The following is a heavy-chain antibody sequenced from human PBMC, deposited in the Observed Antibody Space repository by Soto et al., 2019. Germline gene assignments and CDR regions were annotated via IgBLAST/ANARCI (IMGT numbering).Heavy chain of an antibody. Sequence: ASVKVSCKASGGTFSSYAISWVRQAPGQGLEWMGGIIPIFGTANYARKFQGRVTITADESTSTAYMELSSLRSEDTAVYYCARVGGVVVPADDDYWGQAPLVTVS. D-gene: IGHD2-2*01. V-gene: IGHV1-69*13. CDR3: ARVGGVVVPADDDY. J-gene: IGHJ4*02. CDR2: IIPIFGTA. CDR1: GGTFSSYA.